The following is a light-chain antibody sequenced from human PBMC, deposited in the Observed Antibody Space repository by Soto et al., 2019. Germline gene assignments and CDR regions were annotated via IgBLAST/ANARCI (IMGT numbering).Light chain of an antibody. J-gene: IGLJ3*02. CDR3: AAWDDGLNGWV. CDR2: STN. CDR1: RSSIGTNT. V-gene: IGLV1-44*01. Sequence: QSVLTQPPSASGYPGLMVTISCYGSRSSIGTNTVNWYQQFPGTAPKVLIYSTNQRPSGVPDRFSGSKSGTSASLAISGLQSEDEADYYCAAWDDGLNGWVCGGGTKVTVL.